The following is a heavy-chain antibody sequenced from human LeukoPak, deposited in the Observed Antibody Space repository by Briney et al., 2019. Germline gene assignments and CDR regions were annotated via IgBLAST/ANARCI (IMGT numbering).Heavy chain of an antibody. CDR2: ISGSGGST. V-gene: IGHV3-23*01. CDR1: GFTFSGYA. CDR3: AKMAASGYYDILTGYFDY. Sequence: GGSLRLSCAASGFTFSGYAMSWVRQAPGKGLEWVSAISGSGGSTYYADPVKGRFTISRDNSKNTLYLQMNSLRAEDTAVYYCAKMAASGYYDILTGYFDYWGQGTLVTVSS. J-gene: IGHJ4*02. D-gene: IGHD3-9*01.